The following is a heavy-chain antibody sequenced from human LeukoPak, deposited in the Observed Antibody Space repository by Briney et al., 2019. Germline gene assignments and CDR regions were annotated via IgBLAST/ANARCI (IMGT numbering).Heavy chain of an antibody. CDR2: INPNSGGT. V-gene: IGHV1-2*02. CDR3: ARVSYSSSWYRIQAEYFQH. Sequence: ASVKVSCKASGYTFTNYYMHWVRQAPGQGLEWMGWINPNSGGTNYAQKFQGRVTMTRDTSTSTAYMELSRLRSDDTAVYYCARVSYSSSWYRIQAEYFQHWGQGTLVTVSS. J-gene: IGHJ1*01. D-gene: IGHD6-13*01. CDR1: GYTFTNYY.